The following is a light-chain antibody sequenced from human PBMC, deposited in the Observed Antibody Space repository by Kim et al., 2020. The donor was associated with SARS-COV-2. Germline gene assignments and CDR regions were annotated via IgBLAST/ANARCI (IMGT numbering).Light chain of an antibody. V-gene: IGKV1-27*01. CDR3: QKYNNAPWT. Sequence: ASVVDRVTITCRASQDISIYLAWYQQKPGKVPKLLIYAASTLQSGVPSRFSGSGSGTDFTLTISSLQPEDVATYYCQKYNNAPWTFGQGTKVDIK. CDR1: QDISIY. J-gene: IGKJ1*01. CDR2: AAS.